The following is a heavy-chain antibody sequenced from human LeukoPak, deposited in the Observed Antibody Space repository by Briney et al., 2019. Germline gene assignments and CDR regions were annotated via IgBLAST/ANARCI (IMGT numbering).Heavy chain of an antibody. D-gene: IGHD2-2*01. Sequence: SSETLSLTCTVSGGSISSYYWSWIRQPPGKGLEWIGYIYYSGSTNYNPSLKSRVTISVDTSKNQFSLKLSSVTAADTAVYYCARLGGVVPAAYSGYWGQGTLVTVSS. CDR1: GGSISSYY. V-gene: IGHV4-59*01. CDR2: IYYSGST. CDR3: ARLGGVVPAAYSGY. J-gene: IGHJ4*02.